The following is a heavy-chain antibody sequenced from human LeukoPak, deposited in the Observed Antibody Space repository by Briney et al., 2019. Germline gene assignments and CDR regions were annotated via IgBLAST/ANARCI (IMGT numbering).Heavy chain of an antibody. Sequence: GGSLRLSCAASGFTFSSYWMSWVRQAPGKGLERVANIKQDGSEKYYVDSVKGRFTISRDNAKNSLYLQMNSLRAEDTAVYYCARDGEYSSSSAAFDIWGQGTMVTVSS. J-gene: IGHJ3*02. CDR2: IKQDGSEK. V-gene: IGHV3-7*01. D-gene: IGHD6-6*01. CDR3: ARDGEYSSSSAAFDI. CDR1: GFTFSSYW.